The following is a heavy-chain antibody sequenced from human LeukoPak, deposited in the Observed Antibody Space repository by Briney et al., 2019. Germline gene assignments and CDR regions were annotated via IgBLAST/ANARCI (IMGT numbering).Heavy chain of an antibody. CDR1: GGTFSSYA. D-gene: IGHD3-10*01. CDR3: ARGALGGINEYYYYYYMDV. V-gene: IGHV1-69*05. Sequence: SVKVSCKASGGTFSSYAISWVRQAPGQGLEWMGGIIPIFGTANYAQKFQGRVTITTDESTSTAYMELSSLRSEDTAVYYCARGALGGINEYYYYYYMDVWGKGTTVTVSS. J-gene: IGHJ6*03. CDR2: IIPIFGTA.